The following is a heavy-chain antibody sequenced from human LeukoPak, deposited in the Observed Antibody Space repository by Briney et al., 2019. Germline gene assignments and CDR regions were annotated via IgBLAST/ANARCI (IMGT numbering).Heavy chain of an antibody. CDR2: ISASGGST. J-gene: IGHJ4*02. CDR3: ARDSVAWGSSRYYFDY. Sequence: GGSLRLSCAASGFTFSSSAMSWVRQVPGKGLEWVSGISASGGSTYYADSVKGRFTISRDNAKNSLYLQMNSLRDEDTAVYYCARDSVAWGSSRYYFDYWGQGTLVTVSS. CDR1: GFTFSSSA. V-gene: IGHV3-23*01. D-gene: IGHD3-16*02.